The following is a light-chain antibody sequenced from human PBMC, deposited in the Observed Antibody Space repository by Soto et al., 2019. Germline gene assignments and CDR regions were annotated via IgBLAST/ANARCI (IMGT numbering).Light chain of an antibody. V-gene: IGKV1-5*01. CDR2: AAS. Sequence: DIQMTQSPPTLSASEGDRVTITCRASQSISSWLAWYQQKPGKAPKLLIYAASNLQSGVPSRFSGSGSGTEFTLTISSLQPDDFATYYCQQYYTYWTFGQGTKV. CDR1: QSISSW. J-gene: IGKJ1*01. CDR3: QQYYTYWT.